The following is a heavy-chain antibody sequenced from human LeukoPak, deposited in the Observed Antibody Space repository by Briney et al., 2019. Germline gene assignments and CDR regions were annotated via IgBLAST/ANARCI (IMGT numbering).Heavy chain of an antibody. Sequence: GESLKISFKGSGYSFTSYWIGWVRQMPGKGLEWMGIIYPGDSDTRYSPSFQGQVTISADKSISTAYLQWSSLKASDTAMYYCARRYRYYDILTGYGNDAFDIWGQGTMVTVSS. CDR2: IYPGDSDT. CDR1: GYSFTSYW. D-gene: IGHD3-9*01. CDR3: ARRYRYYDILTGYGNDAFDI. J-gene: IGHJ3*02. V-gene: IGHV5-51*01.